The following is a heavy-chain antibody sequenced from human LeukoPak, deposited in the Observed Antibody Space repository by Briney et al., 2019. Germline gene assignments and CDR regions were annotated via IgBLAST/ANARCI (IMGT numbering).Heavy chain of an antibody. CDR3: ARGGGEWVQFQEGAFDI. J-gene: IGHJ3*02. V-gene: IGHV4-31*11. CDR1: GGSLSSGNFY. Sequence: SETLSLTCAVSGGSLSSGNFYWNWIRQQPGKGLEWIGYISYSGNTFYNASLKSRIFVSVDTSKCQFSLNLSSVPAGDRAVYYCARGGGEWVQFQEGAFDIWGQGTMVTVSS. CDR2: ISYSGNT. D-gene: IGHD5-24*01.